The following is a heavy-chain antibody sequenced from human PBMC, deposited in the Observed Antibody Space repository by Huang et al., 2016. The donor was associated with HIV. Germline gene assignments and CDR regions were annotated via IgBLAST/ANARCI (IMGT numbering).Heavy chain of an antibody. CDR1: GGSIITGRYY. J-gene: IGHJ2*01. V-gene: IGHV4-39*01. CDR2: LYYTGKI. Sequence: QMRFQESGPGLVKPSGTLSLTCNVSGGSIITGRYYWGLIRQPPGMGLDWVGSLYYTGKIDCVPYLKGRLTRSGDTSKNQFSLTLSSVTASDTAIYYCARKHDFWRGRMFAISYFDVWGRGTLVTVAS. D-gene: IGHD3-3*01. CDR3: ARKHDFWRGRMFAISYFDV.